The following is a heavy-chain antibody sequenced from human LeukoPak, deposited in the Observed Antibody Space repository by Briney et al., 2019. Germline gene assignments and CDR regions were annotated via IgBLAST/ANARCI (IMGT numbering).Heavy chain of an antibody. V-gene: IGHV4-59*01. CDR1: GGSISSYY. J-gene: IGHJ4*02. Sequence: SETLSLTCTVSGGSISSYYWSWIRQPPGKGLEWIGYIYYSGSTNYNPSLKSRVTISVDTSKNQFSLKLSSVTAADTAVYYCAREGRSDYYDSSGYPPSFDYWGQGTLVTV. CDR3: AREGRSDYYDSSGYPPSFDY. D-gene: IGHD3-22*01. CDR2: IYYSGST.